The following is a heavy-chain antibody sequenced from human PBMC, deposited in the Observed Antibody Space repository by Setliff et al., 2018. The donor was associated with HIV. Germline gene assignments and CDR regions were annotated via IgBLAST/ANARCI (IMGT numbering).Heavy chain of an antibody. D-gene: IGHD3-3*01. CDR1: GYTLTELS. CDR2: FDPEDGET. V-gene: IGHV1-24*01. CDR3: TRSVLQFFGVVVDFDF. Sequence: ASVKVSCKVSGYTLTELSMHWVRQAPGKGLEWMGGFDPEDGETIYAQKFQGRVTMTEDTSTDTAYMELSSLRSEDTAVYYCTRSVLQFFGVVVDFDFWGQGTLVTVSS. J-gene: IGHJ4*02.